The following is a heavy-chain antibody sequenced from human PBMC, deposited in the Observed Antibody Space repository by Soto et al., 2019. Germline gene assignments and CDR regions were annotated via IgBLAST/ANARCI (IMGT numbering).Heavy chain of an antibody. CDR2: ISSSGSTI. J-gene: IGHJ4*02. V-gene: IGHV3-48*03. CDR3: ARSILYYPHFDY. CDR1: GFTFSSYE. Sequence: GCSLRLSCAASGFTFSSYEMNWVRQAPGKGLEWVSYISSSGSTISYADSVKGRFTISRDNAKNSLYLQMNSLRAEDTAVYYCARSILYYPHFDYWGQGTLVTVSA. D-gene: IGHD3-10*01.